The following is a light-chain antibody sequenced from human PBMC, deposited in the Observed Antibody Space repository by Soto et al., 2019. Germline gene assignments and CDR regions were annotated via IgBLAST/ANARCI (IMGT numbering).Light chain of an antibody. Sequence: EIVMTQSPATLSVSPGERATLSCRASQSVSSNLAWYQQKPGQAPRLLIYGASSRATGIPDRFSVSGSGTDFTLTISRLEPEDFAVYYCQQRSNWPITFGQGTKVDIK. CDR2: GAS. J-gene: IGKJ1*01. CDR1: QSVSSN. V-gene: IGKV3D-20*02. CDR3: QQRSNWPIT.